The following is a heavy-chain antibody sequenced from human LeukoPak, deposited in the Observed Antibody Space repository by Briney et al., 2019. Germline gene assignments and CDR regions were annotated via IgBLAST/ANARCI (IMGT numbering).Heavy chain of an antibody. CDR3: ARGYRFLPYCSGGSCYAFTYYMDV. CDR2: INPNSGNT. CDR1: GYTFTSYH. Sequence: ASLKVSCKASGYTFTSYHINCVRQATGQGLESTRWINPNSGNTGYAQKFRGRVTMTRNTSISTAYMELSSLRSEDTAVYYCARGYRFLPYCSGGSCYAFTYYMDVWGKGTTVTVSS. J-gene: IGHJ6*03. V-gene: IGHV1-8*01. D-gene: IGHD2-15*01.